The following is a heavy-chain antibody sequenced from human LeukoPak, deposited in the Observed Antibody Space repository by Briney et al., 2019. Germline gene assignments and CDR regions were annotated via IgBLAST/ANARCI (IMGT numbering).Heavy chain of an antibody. CDR1: GGSISSYY. V-gene: IGHV4-59*12. CDR3: ARVNYYGSGSYYRDY. CDR2: IYYSGST. Sequence: PSETLSLTCTVSGGSISSYYWSWIRQPPGKGLEWIGYIYYSGSTNYNPSLKSRVTISVDTSKNQFSLKLSSVTAADTAVYYCARVNYYGSGSYYRDYWGQGTLVTVSS. D-gene: IGHD3-10*01. J-gene: IGHJ4*02.